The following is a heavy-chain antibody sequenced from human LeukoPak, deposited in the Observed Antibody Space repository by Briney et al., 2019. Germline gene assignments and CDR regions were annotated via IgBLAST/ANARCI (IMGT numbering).Heavy chain of an antibody. CDR2: INHSGST. CDR1: GGSISSYY. CDR3: ASLWPYQLSAFDI. D-gene: IGHD2-2*01. Sequence: PSETLSLTCTVPGGSISSYYWSWIRQPPGKGLEWIGEINHSGSTNYNPSLKSRVTISVDTSKNQFSLKLSSVTAADTAVYYCASLWPYQLSAFDIWGQGTMVTVSS. V-gene: IGHV4-34*01. J-gene: IGHJ3*02.